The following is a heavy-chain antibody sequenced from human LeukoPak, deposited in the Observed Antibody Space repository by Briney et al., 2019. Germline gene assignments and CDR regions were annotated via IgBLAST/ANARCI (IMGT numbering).Heavy chain of an antibody. V-gene: IGHV3-64D*06. CDR3: VIDPYYYDSSGSQGI. CDR2: ISDDGGGT. J-gene: IGHJ4*02. Sequence: GGSLRLSCSASGITFSDYAMHWVRQAPGKGLEYVSGISDDGGGTYYADSVKGRFTISRDNSKNALSLQMSGLRAEDTAVYYCVIDPYYYDSSGSQGIWGQGTLVTVSS. CDR1: GITFSDYA. D-gene: IGHD3-22*01.